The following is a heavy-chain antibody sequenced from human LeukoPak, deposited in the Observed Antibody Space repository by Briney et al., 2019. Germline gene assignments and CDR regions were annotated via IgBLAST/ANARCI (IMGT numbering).Heavy chain of an antibody. Sequence: GGSLRLSCAASGFTFSSYWMHWVRQAPGKGLVWVSRINSDGSSTSYADSVKGRFTISRDNAKNTLYLQMNSLRAEDTAVYYCARGKYYDFWSGYLYYFDYWGPGTLVTVSS. CDR3: ARGKYYDFWSGYLYYFDY. CDR2: INSDGSST. CDR1: GFTFSSYW. J-gene: IGHJ4*02. D-gene: IGHD3-3*01. V-gene: IGHV3-74*01.